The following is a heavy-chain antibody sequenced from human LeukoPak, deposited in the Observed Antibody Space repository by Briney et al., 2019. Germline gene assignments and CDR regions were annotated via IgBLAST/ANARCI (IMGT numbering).Heavy chain of an antibody. V-gene: IGHV3-23*01. CDR1: GFTFGRFA. CDR3: TTESFHY. J-gene: IGHJ4*02. CDR2: ISNSETIT. Sequence: GGSLRLSCAVSGFTFGRFAMNWVRQAPGRGLEWVAIISNSETITSYADSVKGRFTISRDNSKNTVYLQMNSLRAEDTALYYCTTESFHYWGQGSLVAVSS. D-gene: IGHD3-10*01.